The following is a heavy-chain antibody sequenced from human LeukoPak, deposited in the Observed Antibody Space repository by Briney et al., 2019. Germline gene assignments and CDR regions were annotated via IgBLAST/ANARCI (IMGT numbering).Heavy chain of an antibody. Sequence: GASEKVSCKASGYTFTSYAMHWVRQAPGQRLEWMGWINAGNGNTKYSQKFQGRVTITRDTSASTAYMELSSLRSEDTAVYYCARPSARITMIVVALGYWGQGTLVTVSS. CDR1: GYTFTSYA. V-gene: IGHV1-3*01. CDR2: INAGNGNT. J-gene: IGHJ4*02. D-gene: IGHD3-22*01. CDR3: ARPSARITMIVVALGY.